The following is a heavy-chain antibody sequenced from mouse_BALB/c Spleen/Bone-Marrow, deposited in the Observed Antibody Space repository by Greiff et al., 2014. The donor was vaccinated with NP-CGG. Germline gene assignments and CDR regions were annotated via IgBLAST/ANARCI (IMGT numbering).Heavy chain of an antibody. Sequence: EVQLQQSGSELVKPGASVKLSCAASGFNIKDTYMHWVKQRPEQGLEWIGRIDPANGDTKYDPKFQGKATITADTSSNTAYLQLSSLTSEDTAVYYCTRPSFYYGSSYWYFDVWGAGTTVTVP. CDR1: GFNIKDTY. D-gene: IGHD1-1*01. CDR2: IDPANGDT. J-gene: IGHJ1*01. V-gene: IGHV14-3*02. CDR3: TRPSFYYGSSYWYFDV.